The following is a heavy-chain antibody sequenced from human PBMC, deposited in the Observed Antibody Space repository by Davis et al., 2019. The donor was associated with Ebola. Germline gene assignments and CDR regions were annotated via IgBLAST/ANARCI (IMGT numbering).Heavy chain of an antibody. J-gene: IGHJ4*02. CDR3: ARVGYCSGGSCYQGLDY. D-gene: IGHD2-15*01. CDR1: GFTFSSYS. CDR2: ISSSSSYI. V-gene: IGHV3-21*04. Sequence: GESLKISCAASGFTFSSYSMNWVRQAPGKGLEWVSSISSSSSYIYYADSVKGRFTISRDNAKNSLYLQMNSLRAEDTAVYYCARVGYCSGGSCYQGLDYWGQGTLVTVSS.